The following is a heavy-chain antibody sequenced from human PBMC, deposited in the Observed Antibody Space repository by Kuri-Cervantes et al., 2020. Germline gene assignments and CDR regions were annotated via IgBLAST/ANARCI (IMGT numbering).Heavy chain of an antibody. CDR3: ARVVGSSYAFDI. D-gene: IGHD6-6*01. CDR1: AFIISDYW. J-gene: IGHJ3*02. V-gene: IGHV3-74*01. CDR2: INSGGGGT. Sequence: GESLKISCAASAFIISDYWMHWVRQTPGKGLVWVSRINSGGGGTDYADSVKGRFTISRDNAKNTLYLQMNSLRAEDTAVYYCARVVGSSYAFDIWGQGTMVTVSS.